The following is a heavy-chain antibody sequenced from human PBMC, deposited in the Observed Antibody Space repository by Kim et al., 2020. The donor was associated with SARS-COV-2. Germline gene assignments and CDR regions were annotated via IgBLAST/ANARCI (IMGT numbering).Heavy chain of an antibody. J-gene: IGHJ6*02. V-gene: IGHV1-46*01. CDR2: INPSGGST. CDR3: ARGGALRYFDWSPYYYGMDV. CDR1: GYTFTSYY. D-gene: IGHD3-9*01. Sequence: ASVKVSCKASGYTFTSYYMHWVRQAPGQGLEWMGIINPSGGSTSYAQKFQGRVTMTRDTSTSTVYMELSSLRSEDTAVYYCARGGALRYFDWSPYYYGMDVWGQGTTVTVSS.